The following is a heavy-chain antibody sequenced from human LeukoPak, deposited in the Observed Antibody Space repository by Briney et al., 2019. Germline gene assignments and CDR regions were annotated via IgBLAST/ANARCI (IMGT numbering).Heavy chain of an antibody. CDR2: ISEDGSAK. D-gene: IGHD1-26*01. CDR3: AREAATSGFDY. V-gene: IGHV3-7*03. CDR1: GFIFSSYW. Sequence: GGSLRLSCTASGFIFSSYWMSWVRQAPGKGLEWVANISEDGSAKHYVDSVKGRVTTSRDNDKNSMYLRMNSLRAEDTAVYYCAREAATSGFDYWGQGTLVTVSS. J-gene: IGHJ4*02.